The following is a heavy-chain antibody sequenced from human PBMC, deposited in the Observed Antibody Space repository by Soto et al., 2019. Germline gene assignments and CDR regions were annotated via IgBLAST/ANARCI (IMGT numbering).Heavy chain of an antibody. CDR1: GFTFSSYG. CDR3: ASRSPALDY. D-gene: IGHD2-2*01. V-gene: IGHV3-33*01. Sequence: QVQLVESGGGVVQPGRSLRLFCAASGFTFSSYGMHWVRQAPGKGLEWVAVIWYDGSNKYYADFVKGRFTISRDNSKNTLYLQMNSLRAEDTAVYYCASRSPALDYWGQGTLVTVSS. CDR2: IWYDGSNK. J-gene: IGHJ4*02.